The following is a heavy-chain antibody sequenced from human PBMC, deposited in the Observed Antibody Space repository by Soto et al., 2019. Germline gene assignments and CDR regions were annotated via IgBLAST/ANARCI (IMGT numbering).Heavy chain of an antibody. Sequence: QVQLQQWGAGLLKPSETLSLTCAVYGGSFSEYYWNWIRQPPGKGLEWIGEIPHGGSTNYNPSLKSRVTISADTSKNQLSLKLTSVTAADAAVYYCARGRNKFLTTYFPFDYWGQGTQVTVSS. J-gene: IGHJ4*02. V-gene: IGHV4-34*01. CDR1: GGSFSEYY. D-gene: IGHD3-9*01. CDR3: ARGRNKFLTTYFPFDY. CDR2: IPHGGST.